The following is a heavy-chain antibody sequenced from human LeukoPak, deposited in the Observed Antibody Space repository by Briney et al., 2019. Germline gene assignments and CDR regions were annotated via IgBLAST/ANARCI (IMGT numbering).Heavy chain of an antibody. D-gene: IGHD6-13*01. Sequence: GGSLRLSCAASGFTLSNGWMNWVRQAPGKGLEWVGRIKTKTDVGTTDYAAPVKGRFTISRDDSKHTLYLKMNSLKTEATGVYYCAKVSYSGGWYGHFWDYWGQGTLVTVSS. V-gene: IGHV3-15*01. CDR2: IKTKTDVGTT. J-gene: IGHJ4*02. CDR3: AKVSYSGGWYGHFWDY. CDR1: GFTLSNGW.